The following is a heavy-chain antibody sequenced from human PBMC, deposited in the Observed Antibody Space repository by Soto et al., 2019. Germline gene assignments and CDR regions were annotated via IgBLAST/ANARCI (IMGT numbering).Heavy chain of an antibody. J-gene: IGHJ5*02. V-gene: IGHV3-11*01. Sequence: GGSLRLSCAASGFTFSDYYMSWIRQAPGKGLEWVSYISSSGSTIYYADSVKGRFTISRDNAKNSLYLQMNSLKAEDTAVYYCARGLYFDCSGGSCSSIWFDPWGQGTLVTVSS. CDR2: ISSSGSTI. D-gene: IGHD2-15*01. CDR1: GFTFSDYY. CDR3: ARGLYFDCSGGSCSSIWFDP.